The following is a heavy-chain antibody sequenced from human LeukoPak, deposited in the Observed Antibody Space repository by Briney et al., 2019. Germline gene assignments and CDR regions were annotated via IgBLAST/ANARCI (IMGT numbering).Heavy chain of an antibody. V-gene: IGHV3-53*01. J-gene: IGHJ4*02. CDR1: GFTVSSNY. CDR2: IYSGGST. CDR3: ARALVVAAPADY. D-gene: IGHD2-15*01. Sequence: TGGSLRLSCAASGFTVSSNYMSWVRQAPGKGLEWVSVIYSGGSTYYADSVKGRFTISRDNSKNTLYLQMNSLRAEDMAVYYCARALVVAAPADYWGQGTLDTVSS.